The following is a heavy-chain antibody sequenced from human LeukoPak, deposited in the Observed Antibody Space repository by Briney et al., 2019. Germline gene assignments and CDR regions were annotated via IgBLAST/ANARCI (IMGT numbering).Heavy chain of an antibody. V-gene: IGHV3-30-3*01. J-gene: IGHJ4*02. Sequence: GGSLRLSCAASGFTFSSYAMHWVRQAPGKGLEWVAVISYDGSNKYYADSVKGRFTISRDNSKNTLYLQMNSLRVEDTAVYYCARDYYRSLDYWGQGTLATVSS. D-gene: IGHD3-22*01. CDR2: ISYDGSNK. CDR1: GFTFSSYA. CDR3: ARDYYRSLDY.